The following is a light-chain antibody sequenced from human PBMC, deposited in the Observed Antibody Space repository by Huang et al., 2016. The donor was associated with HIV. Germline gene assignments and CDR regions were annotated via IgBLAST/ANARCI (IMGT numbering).Light chain of an antibody. J-gene: IGKJ1*01. Sequence: DIQMTQSPSSLSAFVGDTVTITCRASQGISNSVAWYQQKPGKAPKLLLYSTSRLESGVPSRCRGGGSGTDYPLTINSLQPDDFATYYCQQYYTSPTFGQGSKVEIK. CDR1: QGISNS. CDR2: STS. CDR3: QQYYTSPT. V-gene: IGKV1-NL1*01.